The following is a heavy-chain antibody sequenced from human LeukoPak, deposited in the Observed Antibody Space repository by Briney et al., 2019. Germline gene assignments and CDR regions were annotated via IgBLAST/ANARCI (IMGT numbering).Heavy chain of an antibody. CDR3: ARGSQTGDSAFDI. J-gene: IGHJ3*02. Sequence: AASVKVSCKASGYTFTSYGISWVRQAPGQGLEWMGIINPSGGSTSYAQKFQGRVTITRNTSISTAYIELSSLRSEDTAVYYCARGSQTGDSAFDIWGQGTMVTVSS. CDR2: INPSGGST. CDR1: GYTFTSYG. V-gene: IGHV1-8*03. D-gene: IGHD7-27*01.